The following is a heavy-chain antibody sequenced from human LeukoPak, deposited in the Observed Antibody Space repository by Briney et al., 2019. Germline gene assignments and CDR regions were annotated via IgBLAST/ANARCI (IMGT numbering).Heavy chain of an antibody. D-gene: IGHD2-15*01. Sequence: TFDDYAMHWIRQPPGKGLEWIGYIYYSGSTYYNPSLKSRVTISVDTSKNQFSLKLSSVTAADTAVYYCARGSPWVVERDYYYYMDVWGKGTTVTVSS. CDR3: ARGSPWVVERDYYYYMDV. CDR2: IYYSGST. V-gene: IGHV4-30-4*08. CDR1: TFDDYA. J-gene: IGHJ6*03.